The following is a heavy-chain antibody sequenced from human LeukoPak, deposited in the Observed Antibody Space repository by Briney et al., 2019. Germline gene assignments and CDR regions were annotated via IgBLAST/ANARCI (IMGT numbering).Heavy chain of an antibody. Sequence: GGSLRLSCAASGFTFSSYAMSWVRQAPGKGLERVSASRDSDSSTYYADSVKGRFTISRDNSKNTLYLQMNSLRVQDTAVYYCAKGLGAAGGKFDCWGQGTLVTVSS. V-gene: IGHV3-23*01. D-gene: IGHD6-13*01. J-gene: IGHJ4*02. CDR1: GFTFSSYA. CDR2: SRDSDSST. CDR3: AKGLGAAGGKFDC.